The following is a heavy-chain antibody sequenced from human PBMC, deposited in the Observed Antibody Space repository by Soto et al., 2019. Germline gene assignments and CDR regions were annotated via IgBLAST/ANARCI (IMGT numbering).Heavy chain of an antibody. Sequence: SETLSLTCCVSGGSISSSNWWSFVRQPPGKGLEWIGEIYHSGSTNYNPSLKSRVTISVDKSKNQFSLKLSSVTAADTAVYYCARLHDYGGTYYYDSSPYWGQGTLVTVSS. V-gene: IGHV4-4*02. CDR3: ARLHDYGGTYYYDSSPY. CDR1: GGSISSSNW. CDR2: IYHSGST. J-gene: IGHJ4*02. D-gene: IGHD3-22*01.